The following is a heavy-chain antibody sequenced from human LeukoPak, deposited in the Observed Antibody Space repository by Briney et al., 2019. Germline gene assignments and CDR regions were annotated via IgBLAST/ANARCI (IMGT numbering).Heavy chain of an antibody. CDR1: GGSISISNYY. J-gene: IGHJ4*02. V-gene: IGHV4-39*01. D-gene: IGHD3-10*01. CDR2: IYYSGST. Sequence: SETLSLTCTVSGGSISISNYYWGWIRQPPGKGLEWIGSIYYSGSTYYNPSLKSRVTISVDTSKNQFSLKLRFVTAADTAVYYCARRPFITMVLGVTYYFDYWGQGTLVTVSS. CDR3: ARRPFITMVLGVTYYFDY.